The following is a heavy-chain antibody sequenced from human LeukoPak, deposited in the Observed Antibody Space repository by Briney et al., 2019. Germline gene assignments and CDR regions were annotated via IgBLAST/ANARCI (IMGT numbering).Heavy chain of an antibody. V-gene: IGHV3-30*02. CDR3: AKIYCSSTSCYWDHYYYMDV. CDR1: GFTFSSYG. CDR2: IRYDGSNK. D-gene: IGHD2-2*01. J-gene: IGHJ6*03. Sequence: GGSLSLSCAASGFTFSSYGMHWVRQAPGKGLEWVAFIRYDGSNKYYADSVKGRFTISRDNSKNTLYLQMNSLRAEDTAVYYCAKIYCSSTSCYWDHYYYMDVWGKGTTVTVSS.